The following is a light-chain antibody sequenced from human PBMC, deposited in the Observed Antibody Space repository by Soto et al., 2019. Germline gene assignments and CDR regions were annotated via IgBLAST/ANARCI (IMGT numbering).Light chain of an antibody. Sequence: EIVLTQSPGTLSLCPGERATLSCRASQSVGSNNLAWYQQRPGQAPRVVIYGAATRATGIPERFRGSGSGTDVTLTISRLEPEEFAVYYCQQYGRSPFTVRPGTKVDIK. V-gene: IGKV3-20*01. CDR3: QQYGRSPFT. J-gene: IGKJ3*01. CDR2: GAA. CDR1: QSVGSNN.